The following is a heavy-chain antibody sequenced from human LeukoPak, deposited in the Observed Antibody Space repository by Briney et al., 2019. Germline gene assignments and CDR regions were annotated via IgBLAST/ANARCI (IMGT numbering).Heavy chain of an antibody. CDR2: ISSSSSYI. D-gene: IGHD2-15*01. CDR1: GLTFSSYN. Sequence: PGGSLRLSCAASGLTFSSYNMNWVRQAPGKGLEWVSFISSSSSYIYYADSMKGRFTISRDNAKNSLYLQMSSLRAEDTAVYYCARDPPGYCTGGSCYGGFDYWGQGTLVTVSS. J-gene: IGHJ4*02. V-gene: IGHV3-21*01. CDR3: ARDPPGYCTGGSCYGGFDY.